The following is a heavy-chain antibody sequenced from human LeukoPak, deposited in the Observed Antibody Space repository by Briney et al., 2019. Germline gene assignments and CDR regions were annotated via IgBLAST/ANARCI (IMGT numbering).Heavy chain of an antibody. Sequence: PSETLSLTCTVSGFSISSYYWSWLRQPPGKGLEWLGYIYYSGSTNYNPSLKSRVTISVDTSKNQFSLKLSSVTAADTAVYYCARGLYSSSWYYSGYYFDYWGQGTLVTVSS. J-gene: IGHJ4*02. D-gene: IGHD6-13*01. CDR1: GFSISSYY. CDR2: IYYSGST. CDR3: ARGLYSSSWYYSGYYFDY. V-gene: IGHV4-59*01.